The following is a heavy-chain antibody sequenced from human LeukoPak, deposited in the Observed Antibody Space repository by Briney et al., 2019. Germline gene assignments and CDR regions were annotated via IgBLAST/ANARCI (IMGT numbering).Heavy chain of an antibody. CDR3: ARGFGVVIM. J-gene: IGHJ4*02. CDR2: INHSGST. V-gene: IGHV4-34*01. Sequence: SETLSLTCAVYGGSFSGYYWSWIRQPPGKGLEWIGEINHSGSTNYNPSLKSRVTISVDTSKNQFSLKLSSVTAADTAVYYCARGFGVVIMGGQGALVTVSS. D-gene: IGHD3-3*01. CDR1: GGSFSGYY.